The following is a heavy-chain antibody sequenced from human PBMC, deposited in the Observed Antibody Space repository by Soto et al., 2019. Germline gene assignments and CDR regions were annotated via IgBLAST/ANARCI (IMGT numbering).Heavy chain of an antibody. CDR2: IIPIFGTA. V-gene: IGHV1-69*13. D-gene: IGHD6-13*01. CDR1: GGTFSSYA. Sequence: ASVKVSCKASGGTFSSYAISWVRQAPGQGLEWMGGIIPIFGTANYAQKFQGRVTITADESTSTAYMELSSLRSEDTAVYYCARDRIAAAGTISWFDPWGQGTLVTVSS. J-gene: IGHJ5*02. CDR3: ARDRIAAAGTISWFDP.